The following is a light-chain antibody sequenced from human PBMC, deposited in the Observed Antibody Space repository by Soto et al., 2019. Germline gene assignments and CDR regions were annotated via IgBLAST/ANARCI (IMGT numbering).Light chain of an antibody. Sequence: QSVLTQPPSVSGASGQGVTISCTGSSSNIGSNFDVHWYQQFPGTPPKLLIYANTIRPSGVPDRFSGSKSGTSASLVITGLQTEDEGDYYCQSYDSSLSARVFGGGTQLTVL. J-gene: IGLJ3*02. CDR2: ANT. V-gene: IGLV1-40*01. CDR3: QSYDSSLSARV. CDR1: SSNIGSNFD.